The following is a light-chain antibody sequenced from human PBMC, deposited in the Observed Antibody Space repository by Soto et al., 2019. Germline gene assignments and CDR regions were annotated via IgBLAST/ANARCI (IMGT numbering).Light chain of an antibody. CDR2: GSS. J-gene: IGKJ2*01. CDR1: QSIYSN. Sequence: IVMTQSPATLSVSPSKKATHSCMASQSIYSNLSFYQQKPGQAPRLLIYGSSNRATGIPARFRGIGSGTEVTLTISSLSTEDFEFYYCQRYDDWPSKTFGQET. V-gene: IGKV3-15*01. CDR3: QRYDDWPSKT.